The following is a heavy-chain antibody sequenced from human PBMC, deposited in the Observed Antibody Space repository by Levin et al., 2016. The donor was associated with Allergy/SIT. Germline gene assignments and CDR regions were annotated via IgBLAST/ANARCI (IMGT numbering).Heavy chain of an antibody. Sequence: WIRQPPGKGLEWIGSIYYSGSTYYNPSLKSRVTISVDTSKNQFSLKLSSVTAADTAVYYCARHLYFDRQGLDYWGQGTLVTVSS. V-gene: IGHV4-39*01. CDR3: ARHLYFDRQGLDY. CDR2: IYYSGST. D-gene: IGHD3-9*01. J-gene: IGHJ4*02.